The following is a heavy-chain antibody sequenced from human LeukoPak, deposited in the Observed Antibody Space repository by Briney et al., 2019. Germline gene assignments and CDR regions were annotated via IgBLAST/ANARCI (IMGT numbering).Heavy chain of an antibody. V-gene: IGHV1-8*01. D-gene: IGHD3-10*01. CDR3: ARDCDGSGTGSFDI. J-gene: IGHJ3*02. CDR2: MNPNSGNT. CDR1: GYTFTSYD. Sequence: ASVKVSCKASGYTFTSYDINWVRQATGQGLEWMGWMNPNSGNTGYAQKFQGRVTMTRNTSISTTYMELSSLGSEDTAVYFCARDCDGSGTGSFDIWGQGTIVTVSS.